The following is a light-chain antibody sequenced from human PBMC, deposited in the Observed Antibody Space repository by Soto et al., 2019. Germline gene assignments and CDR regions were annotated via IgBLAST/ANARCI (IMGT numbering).Light chain of an antibody. CDR2: WAS. J-gene: IGKJ1*01. Sequence: DIVMTQSPDSLAVSLGERATINCKSSQSVLYSSNNKNYLAWYQQKPGQPPKLLIYWASTRESGVPDRFSGSGSGTEFTLTISSLQAGDVAVYYCQQYYSTWWTFGQGTKVEIK. CDR1: QSVLYSSNNKNY. CDR3: QQYYSTWWT. V-gene: IGKV4-1*01.